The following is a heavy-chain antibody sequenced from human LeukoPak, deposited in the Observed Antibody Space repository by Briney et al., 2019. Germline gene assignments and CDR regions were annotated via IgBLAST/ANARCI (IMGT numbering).Heavy chain of an antibody. D-gene: IGHD2-15*01. CDR2: IQYDGSNE. CDR3: AKDRCSDGIGCFYYYMDV. CDR1: GFIFSSYG. V-gene: IGHV3-30*02. Sequence: PGGSLRLSCTASGFIFSSYGMHWVRQAPGKGLEWVAYIQYDGSNEQYAHSVKGRFRISRDSSKNMLYLQMNSLRAEDTAVYYCAKDRCSDGIGCFYYYMDVWGKGTTVTISS. J-gene: IGHJ6*03.